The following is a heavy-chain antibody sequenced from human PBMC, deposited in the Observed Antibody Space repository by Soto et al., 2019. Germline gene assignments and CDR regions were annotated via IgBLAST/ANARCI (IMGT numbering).Heavy chain of an antibody. CDR2: IYHSGAT. CDR1: GDSITSSNW. CDR3: PRDLGPGTDY. J-gene: IGHJ4*02. V-gene: IGHV4-4*02. D-gene: IGHD1-1*01. Sequence: QVQLQESGPGLVKPSGTLSLTCAVSGDSITSSNWWSWVRQAPGKGLEWIGEIYHSGATTYNPSPKSRATISVDPSNKHFALKLTSVTAADTAVYFCPRDLGPGTDYWGRRTLVTVAS.